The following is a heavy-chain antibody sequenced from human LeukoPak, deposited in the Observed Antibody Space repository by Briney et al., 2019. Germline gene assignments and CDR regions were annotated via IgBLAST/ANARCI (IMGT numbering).Heavy chain of an antibody. CDR1: GYTFTSHY. V-gene: IGHV1-2*02. CDR2: INPNSGGT. Sequence: ASVKVSCKASGYTFTSHYMHWVRQAPGQGLEWMGWINPNSGGTNYAQKFQGRVTMTRDTSISTAYMELSRLRSDDTAVYYCARLVTMVPFYAFDIWGQGTMVTVSS. J-gene: IGHJ3*02. CDR3: ARLVTMVPFYAFDI. D-gene: IGHD3-10*01.